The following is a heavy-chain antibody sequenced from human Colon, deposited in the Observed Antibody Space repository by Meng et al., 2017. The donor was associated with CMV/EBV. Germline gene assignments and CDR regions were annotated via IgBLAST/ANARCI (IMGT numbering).Heavy chain of an antibody. CDR3: ARGYCNPLNCYAGGGY. Sequence: GESLKISCEASGFIISSSYLAWVRQAPGKGLEWVSYINSNAGTKLYADSVRGRFTISRDNARNSVYLQMSSLRADDTAVYYCARGYCNPLNCYAGGGYWGQGALVTVSS. CDR2: INSNAGTK. V-gene: IGHV3-48*03. D-gene: IGHD2-15*01. CDR1: GFIISSSY. J-gene: IGHJ4*02.